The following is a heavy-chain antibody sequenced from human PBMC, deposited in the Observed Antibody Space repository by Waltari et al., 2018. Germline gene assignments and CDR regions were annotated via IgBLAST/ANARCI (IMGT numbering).Heavy chain of an antibody. CDR2: IYYSGST. Sequence: QVQLQESGPGLVKPSETLSLTCTVSGGSISSYYWSWIRQPPGKGLEWIGYIYYSGSTNYNPSPKSRVTISVDTSKNQFSLKLSSVTAADTAVYYCARGGQLSGYGYYFDYWGQGTLVTVSS. J-gene: IGHJ4*02. CDR3: ARGGQLSGYGYYFDY. D-gene: IGHD2-15*01. CDR1: GGSISSYY. V-gene: IGHV4-59*01.